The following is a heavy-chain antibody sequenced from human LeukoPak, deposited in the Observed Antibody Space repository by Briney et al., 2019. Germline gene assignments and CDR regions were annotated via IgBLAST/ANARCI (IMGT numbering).Heavy chain of an antibody. D-gene: IGHD3-3*01. CDR2: INSDGSST. J-gene: IGHJ5*02. CDR1: GFTFSSYW. CDR3: ARGVTIFGVVLKFYNWFDP. V-gene: IGHV3-74*01. Sequence: GGYLRLSCAASGFTFSSYWMHWVRQAPGKGLVWVSRINSDGSSTSYADSVKGRFTISRDNAKNTLYLQMNSLRAEDTAVYYCARGVTIFGVVLKFYNWFDPWGQGTLVTVSS.